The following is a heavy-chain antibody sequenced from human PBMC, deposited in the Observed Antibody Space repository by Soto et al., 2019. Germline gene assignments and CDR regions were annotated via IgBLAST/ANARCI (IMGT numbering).Heavy chain of an antibody. Sequence: SETLSLTCAVYGGPFSGYYWSWIRQPPGKGLEWIGEINHSGSTNYNPSLKSRVTISVDTSKNQFSLKLSSVTAADTAVYYCARACSGGSCKYGGEDAFDIWGQGTMVTVSS. CDR2: INHSGST. CDR3: ARACSGGSCKYGGEDAFDI. V-gene: IGHV4-34*01. CDR1: GGPFSGYY. J-gene: IGHJ3*02. D-gene: IGHD2-15*01.